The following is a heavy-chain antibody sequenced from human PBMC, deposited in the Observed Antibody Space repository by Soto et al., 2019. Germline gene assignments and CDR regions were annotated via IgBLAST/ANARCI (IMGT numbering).Heavy chain of an antibody. J-gene: IGHJ6*02. CDR1: GYTFTRNG. D-gene: IGHD3-22*01. V-gene: IGHV1-18*01. Sequence: QVHLVQSGAEVKKPGASVNVSCKTSGYTFTRNGISWVRQAPGQGLEWMGWISPNSGNIKYAQKLQGRVIMTTDTSQSAAYMELRSLTSDDTAVYYCVKDRDSNSWPSRDVWGPGTTVTVSS. CDR3: VKDRDSNSWPSRDV. CDR2: ISPNSGNI.